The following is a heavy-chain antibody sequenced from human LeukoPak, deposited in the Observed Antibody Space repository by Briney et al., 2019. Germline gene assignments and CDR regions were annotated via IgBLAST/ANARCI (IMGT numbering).Heavy chain of an antibody. J-gene: IGHJ3*02. CDR1: GGTFSSYA. V-gene: IGHV1-69*05. CDR3: ARDEGPDAFDI. Sequence: GASVKVSCKASGGTFSSYAISWVRQAPGQGLEWMGGIIPIFGTANYAQKFQARVTITTDESTSTAYMELSSLRSEDTAVYYCARDEGPDAFDIWGQGTMVTVSP. CDR2: IIPIFGTA.